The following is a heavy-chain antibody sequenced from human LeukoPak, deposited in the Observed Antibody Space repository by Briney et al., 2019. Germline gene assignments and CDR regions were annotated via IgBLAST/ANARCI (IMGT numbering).Heavy chain of an antibody. D-gene: IGHD3-22*01. Sequence: GGSLRLSCAASGFTFSSYDMHWVRHATGKGLEWVSAIGTAGDTYYPGSVKGRFTISRENAKNSLYLQMNSLRAGDTAVYYCARAHDSSGYYDYWGQGTLVTVSS. V-gene: IGHV3-13*04. J-gene: IGHJ4*02. CDR1: GFTFSSYD. CDR3: ARAHDSSGYYDY. CDR2: IGTAGDT.